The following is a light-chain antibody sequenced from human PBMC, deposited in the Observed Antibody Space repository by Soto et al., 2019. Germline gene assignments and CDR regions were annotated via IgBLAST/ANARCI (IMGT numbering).Light chain of an antibody. Sequence: EIVMTQSPATLSVSPGQRATLSCRASQGISSDLAWYQQKPGQAPRLLISGASTRATGIPARFSGSGSGTEFTLTISSLQSEDFAVYYCQQYNNWPITFGPGTRVDIK. V-gene: IGKV3-15*01. CDR3: QQYNNWPIT. CDR2: GAS. J-gene: IGKJ3*01. CDR1: QGISSD.